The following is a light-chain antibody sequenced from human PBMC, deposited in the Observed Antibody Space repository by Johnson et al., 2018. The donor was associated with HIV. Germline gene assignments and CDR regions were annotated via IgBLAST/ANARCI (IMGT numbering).Light chain of an antibody. V-gene: IGLV1-51*01. CDR2: END. J-gene: IGLJ1*01. CDR1: SSNIGSNY. Sequence: QSVLTQPPSVSAAPGQKVIISCSGRSSNIGSNYVSWYQHLPGTAPKLLIYENDKRPSGIPDRFSGSKSGTSATLGITGLQTGDEADYYCGTWDSSLSAYVLGTGTKVTVL. CDR3: GTWDSSLSAYV.